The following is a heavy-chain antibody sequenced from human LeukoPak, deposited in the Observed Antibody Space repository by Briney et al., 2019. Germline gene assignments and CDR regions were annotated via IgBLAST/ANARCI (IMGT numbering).Heavy chain of an antibody. CDR2: ISETGRST. CDR1: GFTFSTFA. D-gene: IGHD5-18*01. V-gene: IGHV3-23*01. CDR3: AKDRGYSYGISEY. Sequence: PGGSLRLSCVASGFTFSTFAMNWDRQAPGKGLEWVSTISETGRSTYYADSVKGQFTISRDNSKNTLYLQMNSLRAEDTAVYYCAKDRGYSYGISEYWGQGTLVTVSS. J-gene: IGHJ4*02.